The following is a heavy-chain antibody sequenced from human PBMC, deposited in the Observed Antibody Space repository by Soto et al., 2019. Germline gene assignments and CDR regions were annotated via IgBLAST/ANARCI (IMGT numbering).Heavy chain of an antibody. CDR3: ARETRRSYYYDSSGYLDAFDI. CDR2: INPNSGGT. D-gene: IGHD3-22*01. V-gene: IGHV1-2*04. Sequence: ASVKVSCKASGYTFTGYYMHWVRQAPGQGLEWMGWINPNSGGTNYAQKFQGWVTMTRDTSISTAYMELSRLRSDDTAVYYCARETRRSYYYDSSGYLDAFDIWGQGTMVTVSS. J-gene: IGHJ3*02. CDR1: GYTFTGYY.